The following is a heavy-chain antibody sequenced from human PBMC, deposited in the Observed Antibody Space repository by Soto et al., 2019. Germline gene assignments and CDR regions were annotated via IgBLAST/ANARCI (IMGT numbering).Heavy chain of an antibody. CDR3: ARVMSISWYFDL. Sequence: GGSLRLSCAASGFTFSSNWMHWVRQAPGKGLVWVSRMNSDGSITNYADSVKGRFTISRDNAKNSLYLQMNSLRAEDTAKYYCARVMSISWYFDLWGRGTLVTVSS. CDR1: GFTFSSNW. CDR2: MNSDGSIT. J-gene: IGHJ2*01. D-gene: IGHD5-12*01. V-gene: IGHV3-74*01.